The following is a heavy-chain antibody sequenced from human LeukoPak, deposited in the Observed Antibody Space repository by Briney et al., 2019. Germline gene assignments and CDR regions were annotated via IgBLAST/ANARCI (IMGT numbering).Heavy chain of an antibody. CDR1: GFTFSSYA. Sequence: GGSLRLSCAASGFTFSSYAMSWVRQAPGKGLEWVSANSGSGGSTYYADSVKGRFTISRDNSKNTLYLQMNSLRAEDTAVYYCAKDQAYYDILTGEPYWGQGTLVTVSS. CDR3: AKDQAYYDILTGEPY. D-gene: IGHD3-9*01. J-gene: IGHJ4*02. CDR2: NSGSGGST. V-gene: IGHV3-23*01.